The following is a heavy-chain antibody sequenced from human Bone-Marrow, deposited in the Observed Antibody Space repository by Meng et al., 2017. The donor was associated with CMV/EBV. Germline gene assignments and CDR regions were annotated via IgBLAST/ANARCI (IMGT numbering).Heavy chain of an antibody. Sequence: GGSLRLSCAASGFTVSSNYMSWVRQAPGKGLEWVSVIYSGGSTYYADSVKGRFTISRDNFKNTLYLQMNSLRAEDTAVYYCARDKRGTIFDYWGQGTLVTVSS. CDR3: ARDKRGTIFDY. CDR2: IYSGGST. J-gene: IGHJ4*01. D-gene: IGHD5-24*01. CDR1: GFTVSSNY. V-gene: IGHV3-66*02.